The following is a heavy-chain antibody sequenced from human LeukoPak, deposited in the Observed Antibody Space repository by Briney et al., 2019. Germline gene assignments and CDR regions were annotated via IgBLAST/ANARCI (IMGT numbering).Heavy chain of an antibody. V-gene: IGHV3-21*01. J-gene: IGHJ4*02. CDR1: GFTFSSYS. CDR2: ISSSSSYI. D-gene: IGHD1-26*01. CDR3: ARDEWELLGKVFDY. Sequence: GGSLRLSCAASGFTFSSYSMNWVRQAPGKVLEWVSSISSSSSYIYYADSVKGRFTISRDNAKNSLYLQMNSLRAEDTAVYYCARDEWELLGKVFDYWGQGTLVTVSS.